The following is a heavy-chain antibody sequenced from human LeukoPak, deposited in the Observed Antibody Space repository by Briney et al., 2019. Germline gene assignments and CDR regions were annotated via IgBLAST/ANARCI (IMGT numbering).Heavy chain of an antibody. Sequence: SETLSLTCAVYGGSFSGYYWSWIRQPPGKGLEWIGEINHSGSTNYNPSLKSRVTISVDTSKNQFSLKLSSVTAADTAVYYCARGDCSSTSCYLREPEPDYWGQGTLVTVSS. J-gene: IGHJ4*02. CDR2: INHSGST. CDR1: GGSFSGYY. CDR3: ARGDCSSTSCYLREPEPDY. V-gene: IGHV4-34*01. D-gene: IGHD2-2*01.